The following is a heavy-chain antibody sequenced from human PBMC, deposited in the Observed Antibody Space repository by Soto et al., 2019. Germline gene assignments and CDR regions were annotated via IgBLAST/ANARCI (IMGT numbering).Heavy chain of an antibody. CDR3: ARPDSSGYYRRSGAFDI. V-gene: IGHV1-18*01. J-gene: IGHJ3*02. CDR1: GYTFTSYG. Sequence: ASVKVSCKASGYTFTSYGISWVRQAPGQGLEWMGWISAYNGNTNYAQKLQGRVTMTTDTSTSTAYMELRSLRSDDTAVYYCARPDSSGYYRRSGAFDIWGQGTMVTVSS. D-gene: IGHD3-22*01. CDR2: ISAYNGNT.